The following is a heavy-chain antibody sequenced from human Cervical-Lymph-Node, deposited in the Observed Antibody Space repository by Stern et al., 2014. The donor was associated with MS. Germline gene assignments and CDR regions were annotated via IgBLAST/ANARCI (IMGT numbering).Heavy chain of an antibody. CDR2: IFPVFGTP. V-gene: IGHV1-69*01. CDR3: ALSSETSDRWNSLGYDL. CDR1: GGTFSKFP. D-gene: IGHD1-7*01. Sequence: VQLVESGAEVTKPGSSVKVSCKASGGTFSKFPSSWVRQAPGQGLEWMGGIFPVFGTPTYVQEFRGRVTITADVSTSTVYMELSSLRSDDTAVYYCALSSETSDRWNSLGYDLWGQGTLVTVSS. J-gene: IGHJ5*02.